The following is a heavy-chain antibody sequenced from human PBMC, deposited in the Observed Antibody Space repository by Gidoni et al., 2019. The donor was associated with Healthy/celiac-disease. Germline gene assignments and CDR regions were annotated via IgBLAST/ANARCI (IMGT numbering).Heavy chain of an antibody. J-gene: IGHJ5*02. CDR1: GFTFSSYS. D-gene: IGHD2-2*02. CDR3: ARGGKYQLLYWFDP. V-gene: IGHV3-21*01. CDR2: ISSSSSYI. Sequence: EVQLVESGGGLVKPGGSLRLSCAASGFTFSSYSMNWVRQAPGRGLEWVSSISSSSSYIYYADSVKGRFTISRDNAKNSLYLQMNSLRAEDTAVYYCARGGKYQLLYWFDPWGQGTLVTVSS.